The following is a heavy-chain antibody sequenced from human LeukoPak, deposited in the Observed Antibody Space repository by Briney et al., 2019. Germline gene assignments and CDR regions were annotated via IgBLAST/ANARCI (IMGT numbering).Heavy chain of an antibody. CDR3: ARVMATNDAFDI. Sequence: SQTLSLTCAVSGGSISSGGYSWSWIRQPPGKGLEWIGYIYHSGSTYYNPSLKSRVTISVDRSKNQFSLKLSSVTAADTAVYYCARVMATNDAFDIWGQGTMVTVSS. D-gene: IGHD5-12*01. J-gene: IGHJ3*02. V-gene: IGHV4-30-2*01. CDR2: IYHSGST. CDR1: GGSISSGGYS.